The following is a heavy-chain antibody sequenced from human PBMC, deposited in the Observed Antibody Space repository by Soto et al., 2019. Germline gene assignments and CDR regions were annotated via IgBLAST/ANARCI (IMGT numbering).Heavy chain of an antibody. CDR1: GFTFSSYA. CDR3: ARDEDYVWGSYRSSETAPDY. CDR2: ISYDGSNK. V-gene: IGHV3-30-3*01. J-gene: IGHJ4*02. D-gene: IGHD3-16*02. Sequence: GGSLRLSCAASGFTFSSYAMHWVRQAPGKGLEWVAVISYDGSNKYYADSVKGRFTISRDNSKNTLYLQMNSLRAEDTAVYYSARDEDYVWGSYRSSETAPDYWGQGTLVTVSS.